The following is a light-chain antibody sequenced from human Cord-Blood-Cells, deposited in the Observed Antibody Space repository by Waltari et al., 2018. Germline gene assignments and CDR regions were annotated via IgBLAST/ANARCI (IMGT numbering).Light chain of an antibody. CDR2: QDS. J-gene: IGLJ3*02. CDR1: QLGDKY. V-gene: IGLV3-1*01. Sequence: SYELTQPPSVSVSPGQTASITCSGAQLGDKYACWYQQKPGQSPVLVIYQDSKRPSGIPERFSGSNSGNTATLTISGTQAMDEADYYRQAWDSSTAVFGGGTKLTVL. CDR3: QAWDSSTAV.